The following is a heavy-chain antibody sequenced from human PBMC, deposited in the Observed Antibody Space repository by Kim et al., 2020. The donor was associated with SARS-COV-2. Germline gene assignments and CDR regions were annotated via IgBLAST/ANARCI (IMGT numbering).Heavy chain of an antibody. CDR3: ARRGYFDY. CDR2: GTT. Sequence: GTTTSHPPLKSRVTISVDTSENQFSLKLSSVTAADTAVYYCARRGYFDYWGQGTLVTVSS. J-gene: IGHJ4*02. V-gene: IGHV4-59*08.